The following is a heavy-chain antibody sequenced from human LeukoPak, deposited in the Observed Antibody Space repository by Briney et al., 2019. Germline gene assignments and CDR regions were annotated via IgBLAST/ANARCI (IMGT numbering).Heavy chain of an antibody. J-gene: IGHJ4*02. D-gene: IGHD6-19*01. CDR3: AREDIRLDYFDY. V-gene: IGHV3-48*03. Sequence: GGSLRLSCAASGFTFSSYEMNWVRLAPGRGLEWVSYISGSGVTMYYADSVKGRFTISRDDAKNSLYLQMNSLRAEDTAVYYCAREDIRLDYFDYWGQGTLVTVSS. CDR1: GFTFSSYE. CDR2: ISGSGVTM.